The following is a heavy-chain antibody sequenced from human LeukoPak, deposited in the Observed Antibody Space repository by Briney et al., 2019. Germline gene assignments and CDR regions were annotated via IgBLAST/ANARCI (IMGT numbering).Heavy chain of an antibody. Sequence: GASVKVSCKASGYTFTSYGISWLRQAPAQGLEWMGWISAYNGNTNYAQKLQGRVTMTTDTSTSTAYMELRSRRSDDTAVYYCARDAFYYYGAGSYDPRFDYWGQGTLVTVSS. CDR1: GYTFTSYG. J-gene: IGHJ4*02. CDR3: ARDAFYYYGAGSYDPRFDY. V-gene: IGHV1-18*04. D-gene: IGHD3-10*01. CDR2: ISAYNGNT.